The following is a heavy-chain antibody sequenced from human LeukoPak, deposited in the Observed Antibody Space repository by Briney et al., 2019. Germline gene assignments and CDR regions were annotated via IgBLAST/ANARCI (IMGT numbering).Heavy chain of an antibody. CDR2: ISNSGGRT. V-gene: IGHV3-23*01. J-gene: IGHJ4*02. CDR1: GFTFSSYW. Sequence: GSLRLSCAASGFTFSSYWMNWARQAPGKGLEWVSSISNSGGRTFYTDSVKGRFTISRDNSKITLYLQMNSLRAEDTAVYYCAKSYNGYESKPDYWGQGTLVTVSS. CDR3: AKSYNGYESKPDY. D-gene: IGHD5-12*01.